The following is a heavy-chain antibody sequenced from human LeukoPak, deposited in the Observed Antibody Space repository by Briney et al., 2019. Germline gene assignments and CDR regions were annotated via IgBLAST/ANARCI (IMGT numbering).Heavy chain of an antibody. CDR1: GGTLSRYA. Sequence: GASVKVSCKASGGTLSRYAISWVRQAPGQGLEWMGWISAYNGNTNYAQKLQGRVTMTTDTSTSTAYMELRSLRSDDTAVYYCARGLRFLEWLPDYWGQGTLVTVSS. V-gene: IGHV1-18*01. CDR2: ISAYNGNT. J-gene: IGHJ4*02. D-gene: IGHD3-3*01. CDR3: ARGLRFLEWLPDY.